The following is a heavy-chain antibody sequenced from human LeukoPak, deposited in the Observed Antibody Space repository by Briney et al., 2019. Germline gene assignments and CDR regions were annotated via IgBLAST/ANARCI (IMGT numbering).Heavy chain of an antibody. Sequence: GGSLRLSCAASGFTFSSYSMNWVRQAPGKGLEWVSSISSSSSYIYYADSVKGRFTISRDNAKNSLYLQMNSLRAEDTAVYYCARDDDSSGYYYDYYYGMDVWGQGTTVTVSS. J-gene: IGHJ6*02. CDR2: ISSSSSYI. D-gene: IGHD3-22*01. V-gene: IGHV3-21*01. CDR3: ARDDDSSGYYYDYYYGMDV. CDR1: GFTFSSYS.